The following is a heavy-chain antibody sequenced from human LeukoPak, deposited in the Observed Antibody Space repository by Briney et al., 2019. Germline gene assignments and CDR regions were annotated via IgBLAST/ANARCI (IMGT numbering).Heavy chain of an antibody. CDR3: AKCAITTDFYYMDV. D-gene: IGHD3-3*01. CDR2: IRYDGSNK. Sequence: GGSLRLSCAASGFSFSSYGMHWVRQAPGKGLEWVAFIRYDGSNKYYADSVKGRFTISRDNSKNTLYLQMNSLGPVDTAVYFCAKCAITTDFYYMDVWGKGTTVTISS. V-gene: IGHV3-30*02. CDR1: GFSFSSYG. J-gene: IGHJ6*03.